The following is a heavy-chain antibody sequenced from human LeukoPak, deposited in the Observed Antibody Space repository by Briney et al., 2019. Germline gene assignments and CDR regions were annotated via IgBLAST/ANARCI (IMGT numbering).Heavy chain of an antibody. CDR3: AGGGFSGFDH. V-gene: IGHV3-74*03. CDR1: QSTFYSYW. CDR2: VNSDGTST. D-gene: IGHD4-23*01. J-gene: IGHJ4*02. Sequence: PGGSLRLSCAAAQSTFYSYWMHWVRLVPGKGLAWVSRVNSDGTSTTYADSVKGRFTVSRDNAQNTLYLQMDSLRVDGTAVYYCAGGGFSGFDHWGQGILVTVSS.